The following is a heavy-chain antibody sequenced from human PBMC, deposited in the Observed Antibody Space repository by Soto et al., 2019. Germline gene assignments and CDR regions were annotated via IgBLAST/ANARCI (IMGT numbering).Heavy chain of an antibody. J-gene: IGHJ4*02. D-gene: IGHD1-20*01. CDR3: ARQKYKYEKGHNFQYYFDS. Sequence: PGESLKISCKGSGYSFAGYWITWVRQKPGKGLEWMGRIDPSDSQTYYSPSFRGHVTISVTKSITTVFLQWSSLRASDTAMYYCARQKYKYEKGHNFQYYFDSWGQGTPVTV. CDR1: GYSFAGYW. CDR2: IDPSDSQT. V-gene: IGHV5-10-1*01.